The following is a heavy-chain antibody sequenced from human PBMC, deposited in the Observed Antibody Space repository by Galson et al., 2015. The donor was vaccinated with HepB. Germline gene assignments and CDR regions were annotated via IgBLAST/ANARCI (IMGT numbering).Heavy chain of an antibody. CDR3: ASTRITMVRGVIITPYFDY. Sequence: SVKVSCKASGGTLSSYAISWVRQAPGQGLEWMGGIIPIFGTANYAQKFQGRVTITADESTSTAYMELSSLRSEDTAVYYCASTRITMVRGVIITPYFDYWGQGTLVTVSS. J-gene: IGHJ4*02. D-gene: IGHD3-10*01. CDR2: IIPIFGTA. CDR1: GGTLSSYA. V-gene: IGHV1-69*13.